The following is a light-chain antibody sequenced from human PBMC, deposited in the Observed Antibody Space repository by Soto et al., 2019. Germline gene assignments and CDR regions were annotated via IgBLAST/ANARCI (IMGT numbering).Light chain of an antibody. CDR3: QQYFTSPWT. J-gene: IGKJ1*01. CDR1: QSILDRSKNKYY. Sequence: DIVMNQSPDSLAVSLGERATFNCKSSQSILDRSKNKYYLAWYQQKSGQPPKLLIYWASLREPGVPDRFTGSGSGTDCTLTISSLQAEYVAVYYCQQYFTSPWTFGQGTKVEI. V-gene: IGKV4-1*01. CDR2: WAS.